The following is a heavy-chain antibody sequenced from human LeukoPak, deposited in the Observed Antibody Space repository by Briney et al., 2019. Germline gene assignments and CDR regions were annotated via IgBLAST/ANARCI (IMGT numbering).Heavy chain of an antibody. CDR1: AFAFSSNW. CDR3: ARDSGYSYADDY. CDR2: ITYNSGTI. D-gene: IGHD5-18*01. V-gene: IGHV3-48*02. J-gene: IGHJ4*02. Sequence: PGGSLRLSCVASAFAFSSNWMSWVRQAPGKGLERVSYITYNSGTIFYADSVKGRFTISRDNAKDSLYLQMSGLRDEDTAVYYCARDSGYSYADDYWGQGTLVTVSS.